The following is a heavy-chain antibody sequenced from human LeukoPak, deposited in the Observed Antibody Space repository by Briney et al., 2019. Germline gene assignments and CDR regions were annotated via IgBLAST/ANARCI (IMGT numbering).Heavy chain of an antibody. Sequence: SETLSLTCTVSGGSISSSSYYWGWIRQPPGKGLEWIGSIYYSGSTYYNPSLKNRVTISVDTSKNQFSLKLSSVTAADTAVYYCARRVTMVRGVTFFDYWGQGTLVTVSS. CDR3: ARRVTMVRGVTFFDY. D-gene: IGHD3-10*01. CDR1: GGSISSSSYY. J-gene: IGHJ4*02. V-gene: IGHV4-39*01. CDR2: IYYSGST.